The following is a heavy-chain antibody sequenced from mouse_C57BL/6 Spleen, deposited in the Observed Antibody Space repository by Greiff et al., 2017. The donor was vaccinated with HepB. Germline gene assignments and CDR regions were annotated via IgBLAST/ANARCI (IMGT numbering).Heavy chain of an antibody. CDR2: INPGSGGT. D-gene: IGHD2-3*01. J-gene: IGHJ2*01. V-gene: IGHV1-54*01. Sequence: QVQLKESGAELVRPGTSVKVSCKASGYAFTNYLIEWVKQRPGQGLEWIGVINPGSGGTNYNEKFKGKATLTADKSSSTAYMQLSSLTSEDSAVYFCARWMGYYFDYWGQGTTLTVSS. CDR1: GYAFTNYL. CDR3: ARWMGYYFDY.